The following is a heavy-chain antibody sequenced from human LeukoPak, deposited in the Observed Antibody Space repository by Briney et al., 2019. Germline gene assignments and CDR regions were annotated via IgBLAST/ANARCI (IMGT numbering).Heavy chain of an antibody. CDR3: ARSVYGDFSFDY. D-gene: IGHD4-17*01. CDR2: IYFSGST. J-gene: IGHJ4*02. CDR1: GGSISSYY. Sequence: SETLSLTCTVSGGSISSYYWSWIRQPAGKGLEWIGYIYFSGSTFYNPSLKSRVTMSIDTSKNQFSLKLNSLTAADTAVYYCARSVYGDFSFDYWGQGTLVTVSS. V-gene: IGHV4-59*06.